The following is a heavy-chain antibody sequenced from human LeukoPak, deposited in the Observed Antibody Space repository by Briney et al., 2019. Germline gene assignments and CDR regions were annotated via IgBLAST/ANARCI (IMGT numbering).Heavy chain of an antibody. Sequence: PGGSLDLSCAASGFTFRSYALSWVGKAPGKGLEWVSAISGSGGSTYYADSVKGRFTISRDNSKDTLYLQMNSLRAEDTAVYYCAKDPGMTDYSNSRDIWGQGTMVTVSS. D-gene: IGHD4-11*01. CDR2: ISGSGGST. V-gene: IGHV3-23*01. CDR3: AKDPGMTDYSNSRDI. CDR1: GFTFRSYA. J-gene: IGHJ3*02.